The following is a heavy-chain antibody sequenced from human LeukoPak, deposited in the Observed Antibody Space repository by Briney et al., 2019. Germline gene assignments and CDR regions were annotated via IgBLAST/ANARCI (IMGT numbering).Heavy chain of an antibody. D-gene: IGHD4-17*01. CDR3: ARDYGDYYYGWFDP. CDR1: GGSISSGGYY. CDR2: IYYSEST. J-gene: IGHJ5*02. V-gene: IGHV4-31*03. Sequence: SETLSLTCTVSGGSISSGGYYWSWIRQHPGKGLEWIGYIYYSESTYYNPSLKSRVTISVDTSKNQFSLKLSSVTAADTAVYYCARDYGDYYYGWFDPWGQGTLVTVSS.